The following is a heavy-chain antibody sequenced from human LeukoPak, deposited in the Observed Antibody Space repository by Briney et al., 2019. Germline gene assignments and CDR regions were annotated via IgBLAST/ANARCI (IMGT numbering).Heavy chain of an antibody. J-gene: IGHJ4*02. CDR3: ARERITGTVDY. Sequence: SETLSLTCTVSGGSITSYYWSWIRQPPGKRLEWIGYIYYTGSTNYNPSLKSRLTISVDTSKNQFSLKVSSVTAADTAVYYCARERITGTVDYWGQGTLVTVSS. CDR2: IYYTGST. V-gene: IGHV4-59*01. D-gene: IGHD1-7*01. CDR1: GGSITSYY.